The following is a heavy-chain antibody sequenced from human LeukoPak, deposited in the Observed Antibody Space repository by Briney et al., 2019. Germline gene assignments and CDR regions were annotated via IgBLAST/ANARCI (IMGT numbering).Heavy chain of an antibody. V-gene: IGHV4-59*01. Sequence: SETLSLTCTVSGGSISSYYWSWIRQPPGKGLKWIGYIYYSGSTNYNPSLKSRVTISVDTSKNQFSLKLSSVTAADTAVYYCARGTYYYGSGSHDNWFDPWGQGTLVTVSS. CDR3: ARGTYYYGSGSHDNWFDP. CDR2: IYYSGST. J-gene: IGHJ5*02. D-gene: IGHD3-10*01. CDR1: GGSISSYY.